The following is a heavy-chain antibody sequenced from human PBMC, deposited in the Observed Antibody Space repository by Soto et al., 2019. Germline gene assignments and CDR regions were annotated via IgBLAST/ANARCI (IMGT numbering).Heavy chain of an antibody. V-gene: IGHV4-34*02. CDR3: ARGLITGSSYSGGWYSFDH. CDR1: GGSFSGYI. CDR2: INDSGST. J-gene: IGHJ4*02. Sequence: QVQLQQWGGGLLKPSETLSLNCAVHGGSFSGYIWTWIRQPPGKGLQWIGQINDSGSTYYNPSLKSRAIISMHPSNDEFSMALTAVTAADTPVYYCARGLITGSSYSGGWYSFDHWGQGTQVTVSS. D-gene: IGHD1-26*01.